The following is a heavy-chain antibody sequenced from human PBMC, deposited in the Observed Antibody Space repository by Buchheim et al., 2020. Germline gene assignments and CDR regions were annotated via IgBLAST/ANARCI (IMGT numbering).Heavy chain of an antibody. CDR3: ARVPGSNGGRGY. J-gene: IGHJ4*02. CDR1: GLTFSNYW. V-gene: IGHV3-74*02. CDR2: INSDETST. Sequence: EVQLVESGGALVQPGGSLRLSCAASGLTFSNYWMHWVRQAPGKGLVRVARINSDETSTSYADSVKGRFTISRDNAKSTLYLQMNSLRAEDTAVYYCARVPGSNGGRGYWGQGT. D-gene: IGHD1-26*01.